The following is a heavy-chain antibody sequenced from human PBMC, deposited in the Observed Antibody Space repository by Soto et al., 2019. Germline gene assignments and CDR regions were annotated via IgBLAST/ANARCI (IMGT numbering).Heavy chain of an antibody. J-gene: IGHJ6*02. D-gene: IGHD2-15*01. V-gene: IGHV1-69*05. CDR1: GGAFSDYA. Sequence: QVQLVQSGAEVKKPGSSVKVSCKASGGAFSDYAFSWVRQAPGQGLEWLGGIMPIFRAPDYAQKFQGRVTIPPDEFPRTAYMEMNSLRSEDTAVYYCASWLKGPDIGNYYYGMDVWGHGTTVTVS. CDR3: ASWLKGPDIGNYYYGMDV. CDR2: IMPIFRAP.